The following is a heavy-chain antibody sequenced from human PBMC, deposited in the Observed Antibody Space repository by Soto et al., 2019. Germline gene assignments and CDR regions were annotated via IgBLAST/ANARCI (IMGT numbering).Heavy chain of an antibody. CDR3: AREGGGWSGYYTQVRWYVMDV. D-gene: IGHD3-3*01. CDR2: IYSGGST. J-gene: IGHJ6*02. V-gene: IGHV3-53*04. Sequence: GGSLRLSCAASGFTVSSNYMSWVRQAPGKGLEWVSVIYSGGSTYYADSVKGRFTISRHNSKNTLYLQMNSLRAEDTAVYYCAREGGGWSGYYTQVRWYVMDVCGQGTTVTVSS. CDR1: GFTVSSNY.